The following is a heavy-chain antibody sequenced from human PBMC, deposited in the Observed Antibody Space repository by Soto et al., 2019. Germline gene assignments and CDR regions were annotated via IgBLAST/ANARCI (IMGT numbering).Heavy chain of an antibody. CDR2: IDYSGST. CDR3: ARDRDDGTWFDP. Sequence: QVQLQESGPGLVKPSETLSLTCTVSGGSVSSGSYYWSWIRQPPGKGLEWIGFIDYSGSTNYNPSLKSRITRSVDMSKNQFSLKLSSVTAADTAVYYCARDRDDGTWFDPWGQGTLVTVSS. CDR1: GGSVSSGSYY. D-gene: IGHD1-1*01. J-gene: IGHJ5*02. V-gene: IGHV4-61*01.